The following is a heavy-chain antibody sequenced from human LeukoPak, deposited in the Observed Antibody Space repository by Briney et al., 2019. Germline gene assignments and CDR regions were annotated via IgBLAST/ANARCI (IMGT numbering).Heavy chain of an antibody. D-gene: IGHD3-22*01. J-gene: IGHJ4*02. CDR2: IHHSGTT. Sequence: SETLSLTCAVSGYTITSGHYWGWIRQAPGKGLEWIGNIHHSGTTYYSPSLQSPVTISLDTSKNEFSLKLSSVTAADTAVYYCARGLRDRSGFYPCYYDLWGQGTLVVVSS. CDR3: ARGLRDRSGFYPCYYDL. V-gene: IGHV4-38-2*01. CDR1: GYTITSGHY.